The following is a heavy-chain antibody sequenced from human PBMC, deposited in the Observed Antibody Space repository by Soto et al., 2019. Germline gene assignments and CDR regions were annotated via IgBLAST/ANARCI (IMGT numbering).Heavy chain of an antibody. Sequence: QVQLQESGPGLVKPSETLSLTCTVSGGSISSYYWSWIRQPPGKGLEWIGYIYYSGSTNYNPSLKSRVTISVDTSKNQLSRKPSAVTAADTAVYYCASMKIASAGTVFDYWGQGTLVTVSS. CDR2: IYYSGST. CDR1: GGSISSYY. J-gene: IGHJ4*02. D-gene: IGHD6-13*01. V-gene: IGHV4-59*08. CDR3: ASMKIASAGTVFDY.